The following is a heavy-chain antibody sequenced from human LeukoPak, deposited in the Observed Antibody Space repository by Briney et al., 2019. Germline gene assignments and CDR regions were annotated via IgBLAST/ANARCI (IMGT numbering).Heavy chain of an antibody. CDR1: GFIFNKYW. J-gene: IGHJ4*02. Sequence: GGSLRLSCAASGFIFNKYWMSWVRQAPGKGLEWVANIKQDGSEKYYADPVKGRFTISRDNAQNSVYLQMNSVRAEDTAVYYCARIKVVPAAQPDYWGQGTLVTVSS. V-gene: IGHV3-7*01. CDR3: ARIKVVPAAQPDY. D-gene: IGHD2-2*01. CDR2: IKQDGSEK.